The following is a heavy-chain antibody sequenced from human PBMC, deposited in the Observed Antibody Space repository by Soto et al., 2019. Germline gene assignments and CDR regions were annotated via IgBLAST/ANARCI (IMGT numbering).Heavy chain of an antibody. CDR2: IYYSGST. CDR1: GGSISSGDYY. Sequence: KTSETLSLTCTVSGGSISSGDYYWSWIRLPPGKGLEWIGYIYYSGSTYYNPSLKSRVTISVDTSKNQFSLKLSSVTAADTAVYYCASSPLYGGNSEHWGQGTLVTVSS. J-gene: IGHJ4*02. V-gene: IGHV4-30-4*01. D-gene: IGHD4-17*01. CDR3: ASSPLYGGNSEH.